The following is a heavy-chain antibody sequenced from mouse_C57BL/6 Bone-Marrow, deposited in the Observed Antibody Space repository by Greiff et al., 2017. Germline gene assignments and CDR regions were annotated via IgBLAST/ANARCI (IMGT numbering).Heavy chain of an antibody. CDR1: GYTFTSYW. Sequence: QVQLQQPGAELVKPGASVKLSCKASGYTFTSYWMHWVKQRPGQGLEWIGMIHPTSGSTNYNEKFKSKATLTVDKSSSTAYMQLSSLTSEDSAVYYCARPLTTVERAFDYWGQGTTLTVSS. J-gene: IGHJ2*01. V-gene: IGHV1-64*01. D-gene: IGHD1-1*01. CDR2: IHPTSGST. CDR3: ARPLTTVERAFDY.